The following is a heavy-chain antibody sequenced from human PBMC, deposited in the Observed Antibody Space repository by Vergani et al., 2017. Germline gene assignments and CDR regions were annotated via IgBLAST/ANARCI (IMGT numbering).Heavy chain of an antibody. Sequence: QLQLQESGPGLVKPSETLSLTCTVSGGSISSSSYYWGWIRQPPGKGLEWIGSIYYSGSTYYSPSLKSRVTISVDTSKNQFSLKLNSVTAADTAVYYCARHPDYGGNSYYYGMDVWGQGTTVTVSS. V-gene: IGHV4-39*01. J-gene: IGHJ6*02. CDR2: IYYSGST. D-gene: IGHD4-23*01. CDR1: GGSISSSSYY. CDR3: ARHPDYGGNSYYYGMDV.